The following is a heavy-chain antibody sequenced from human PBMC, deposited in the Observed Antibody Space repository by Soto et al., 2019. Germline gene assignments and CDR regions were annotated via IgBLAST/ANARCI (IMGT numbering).Heavy chain of an antibody. J-gene: IGHJ1*01. CDR1: GGSFSGYY. CDR3: ARGYSSGWNVN. D-gene: IGHD6-19*01. V-gene: IGHV4-34*01. CDR2: INHSGYT. Sequence: QVQLQQWGAGLLKPSETLSLTCAVYGGSFSGYYWSWIRQPPGKGLEWIGEINHSGYTNYNPSLKSRVTISGDTSKNQFSLKLSSVTAADTAVYYCARGYSSGWNVNWGQGTLVTVSS.